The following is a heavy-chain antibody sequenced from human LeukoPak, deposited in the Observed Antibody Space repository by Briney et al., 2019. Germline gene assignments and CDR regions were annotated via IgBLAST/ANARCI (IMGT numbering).Heavy chain of an antibody. CDR3: ALSGYGDRDH. V-gene: IGHV3-23*01. CDR2: NSASGGNA. D-gene: IGHD3-22*01. J-gene: IGHJ4*02. Sequence: GGSLRLSCAASGFTFSSYSMNWVRQAPGKGLEWVSTNSASGGNAYYADPVKGRFTISRDNSKNMVYLQMDSLRAEDTAVYYCALSGYGDRDHWGQGTLVTVSS. CDR1: GFTFSSYS.